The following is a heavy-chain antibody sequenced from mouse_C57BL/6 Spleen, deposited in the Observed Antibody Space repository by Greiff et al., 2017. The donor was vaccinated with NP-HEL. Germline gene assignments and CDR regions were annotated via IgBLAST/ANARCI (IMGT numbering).Heavy chain of an antibody. CDR1: GYTFTSYW. CDR3: ARSRYDYDGYYAMDY. V-gene: IGHV1-64*01. D-gene: IGHD2-4*01. Sequence: QVQLKQPGAELVKPGASVKLSCKASGYTFTSYWMHWVKQRPGQGLEWIGMIHPNSGSTNYNEKFKSKATLTVDKSSSTAYMQLSSLTSEDSAVYYCARSRYDYDGYYAMDYWGQGTSVTVSS. CDR2: IHPNSGST. J-gene: IGHJ4*01.